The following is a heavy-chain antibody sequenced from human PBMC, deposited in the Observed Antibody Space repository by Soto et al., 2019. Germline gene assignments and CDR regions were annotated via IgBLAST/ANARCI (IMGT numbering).Heavy chain of an antibody. D-gene: IGHD7-27*01. CDR1: GYTLTELS. J-gene: IGHJ3*02. Sequence: ASVKVSCKVSGYTLTELSMHWVRQAPGKGLEWMGGFDPEDGETIYAQKFQGRVTMTEDTSTDTAYMELSSLRSEDTAVYYCATDRTGDGAFDIWGQGTMVNVSS. V-gene: IGHV1-24*01. CDR2: FDPEDGET. CDR3: ATDRTGDGAFDI.